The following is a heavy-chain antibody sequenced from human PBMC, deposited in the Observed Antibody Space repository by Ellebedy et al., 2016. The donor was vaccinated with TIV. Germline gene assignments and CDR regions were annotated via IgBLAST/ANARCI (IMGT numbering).Heavy chain of an antibody. CDR3: TKRVPAAKGWFDP. V-gene: IGHV3-43*02. J-gene: IGHJ5*02. CDR2: ISGDGDKT. D-gene: IGHD2-2*01. Sequence: PGGSLRLSCTASGFSFDNSATHWVRQAPGKGLEWVSLISGDGDKTYYADSVKGRFTISRDNSKNSLYLQMNSLRTDDTAFYYCTKRVPAAKGWFDPWGQGTLVTVSS. CDR1: GFSFDNSA.